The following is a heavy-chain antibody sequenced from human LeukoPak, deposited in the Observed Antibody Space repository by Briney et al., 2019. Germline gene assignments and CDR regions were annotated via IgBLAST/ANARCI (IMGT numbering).Heavy chain of an antibody. CDR2: ISYDGSNK. CDR3: ARDSGPYGDYAGYFDY. J-gene: IGHJ4*02. D-gene: IGHD4-17*01. V-gene: IGHV3-30-3*01. CDR1: GFTFSSYA. Sequence: GRSLRLSCAASGFTFSSYAMHWVRQAPGKGLEWVAVISYDGSNKYYADSVKGRFTISRDNSKNTLYLQMNSLRAEDTAVYYCARDSGPYGDYAGYFDYWGQGTLVTVSS.